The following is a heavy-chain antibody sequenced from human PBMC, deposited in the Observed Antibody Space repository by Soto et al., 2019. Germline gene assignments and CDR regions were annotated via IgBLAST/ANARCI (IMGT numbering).Heavy chain of an antibody. CDR3: ARHIVAAPDYGMDV. V-gene: IGHV5-10-1*01. CDR1: GYSFTSYW. Sequence: PGESLKISCKCSGYSFTSYWVGWVRQMPGKGLEWMGRIDPSDSYTNYSPSFQGHVTISADKSISTAYLQWSSLKASDTAMYYCARHIVAAPDYGMDVWGQGTTVTVSS. D-gene: IGHD2-15*01. CDR2: IDPSDSYT. J-gene: IGHJ6*02.